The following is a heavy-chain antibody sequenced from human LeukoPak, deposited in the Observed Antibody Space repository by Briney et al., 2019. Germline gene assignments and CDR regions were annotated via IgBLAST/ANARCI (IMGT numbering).Heavy chain of an antibody. D-gene: IGHD5-18*01. Sequence: GGSLRLSCAASGFTFSTYAMNWVRQAPGKGLEWVSYISSSGSTIYYADSVKGRFTISRDNAKNSLYLQMNSLRAEDTAVYYCARGEYSYGYYYYYGMDVWGQGTTVTVSS. J-gene: IGHJ6*02. CDR1: GFTFSTYA. CDR2: ISSSGSTI. V-gene: IGHV3-48*03. CDR3: ARGEYSYGYYYYYGMDV.